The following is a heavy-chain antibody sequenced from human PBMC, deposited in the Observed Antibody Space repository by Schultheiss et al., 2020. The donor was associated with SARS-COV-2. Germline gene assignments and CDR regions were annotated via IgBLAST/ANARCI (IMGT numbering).Heavy chain of an antibody. CDR3: ARDAVAGEEYFQH. V-gene: IGHV1-46*01. CDR1: GYTFTSYN. J-gene: IGHJ1*01. CDR2: INPSGGST. Sequence: GESLKISCKASGYTFTSYNMHWVRQAPGQGLEWMGIINPSGGSTSYAQKFQGRVTMTRDTSTSTAYMELSSLRSEDTAVYYCARDAVAGEEYFQHWGQGTLVTVSS. D-gene: IGHD6-19*01.